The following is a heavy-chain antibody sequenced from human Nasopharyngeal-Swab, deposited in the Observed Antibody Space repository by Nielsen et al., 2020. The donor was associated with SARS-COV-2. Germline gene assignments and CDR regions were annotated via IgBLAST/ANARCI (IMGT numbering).Heavy chain of an antibody. CDR1: GFTFSDYY. J-gene: IGHJ6*02. CDR2: ISSSSSYT. V-gene: IGHV3-11*06. CDR3: ARYFTIFGVVIYYGMDV. Sequence: GESLKIFCAASGFTFSDYYMSWIRQAPGKGLEWVSYISSSSSYTNYADSVKGRFTISRDNAKNSLYLQMNSLRAEDTAVYYCARYFTIFGVVIYYGMDVWGQGTTVTVSS. D-gene: IGHD3-3*01.